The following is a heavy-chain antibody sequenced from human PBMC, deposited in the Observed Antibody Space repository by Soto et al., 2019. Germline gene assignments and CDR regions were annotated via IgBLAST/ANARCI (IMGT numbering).Heavy chain of an antibody. J-gene: IGHJ6*02. CDR1: GVTFSSYA. CDR3: ARGDRGGSGSPASYYYSGLDV. CDR2: VSAGGDMT. D-gene: IGHD3-10*01. V-gene: IGHV3-23*01. Sequence: GGSLRLSCAASGVTFSSYAMSWVRQAPGKGLEWVSSVSAGGDMTYYSDSVKGRFTISRDNSNNALFLQMNSLRAEDTALYYCARGDRGGSGSPASYYYSGLDVWGQGITVTVSS.